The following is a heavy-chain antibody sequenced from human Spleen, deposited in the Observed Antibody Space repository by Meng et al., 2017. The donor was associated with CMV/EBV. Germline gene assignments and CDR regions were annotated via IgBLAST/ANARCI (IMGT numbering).Heavy chain of an antibody. CDR1: GFIFSSYW. CDR2: MRPDGTEK. Sequence: GESLKISCAASGFIFSSYWLSWVRQAPGKGLEWVAKMRPDGTEKFYVDSVKGRFTISRDNAKNSQYLQMNSLRAEDTAVYYCARGEVAAAYYYGMDVWGQGTTVTVSS. D-gene: IGHD6-19*01. V-gene: IGHV3-7*01. J-gene: IGHJ6*02. CDR3: ARGEVAAAYYYGMDV.